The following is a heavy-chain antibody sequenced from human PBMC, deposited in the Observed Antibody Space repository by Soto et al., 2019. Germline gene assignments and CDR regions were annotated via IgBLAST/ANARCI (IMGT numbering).Heavy chain of an antibody. D-gene: IGHD1-7*01. CDR3: ASETNANYGRYYYYRMDV. V-gene: IGHV1-2*02. Sequence: GASVKVSCKASGYTFTGYYMHWVRQAPGQGLEWMGWINPNSGGTNYAQKFQGRVTMTRDTSISTAYMALSRLRSDDTAVYYCASETNANYGRYYYYRMDVWGQGTTVTVSS. CDR2: INPNSGGT. J-gene: IGHJ6*01. CDR1: GYTFTGYY.